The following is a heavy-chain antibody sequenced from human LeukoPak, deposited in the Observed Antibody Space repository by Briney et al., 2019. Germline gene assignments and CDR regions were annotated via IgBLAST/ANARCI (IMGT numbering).Heavy chain of an antibody. D-gene: IGHD3-10*01. CDR3: ARDRGGRRVWHFDY. CDR1: GFTFSNYG. V-gene: IGHV3-33*01. CDR2: IWYDGSYK. J-gene: IGHJ4*02. Sequence: GGSLRLSCAASGFTFSNYGMHWVRQAPGKGLEWVAVIWYDGSYKYYGDSVKGQFTISRDNSKNTLYLQMSSLRAEDTAVYYCARDRGGRRVWHFDYWGQGTLVTVSS.